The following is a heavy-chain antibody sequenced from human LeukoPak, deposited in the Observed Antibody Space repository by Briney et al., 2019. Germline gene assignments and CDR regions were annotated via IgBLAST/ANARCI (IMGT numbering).Heavy chain of an antibody. V-gene: IGHV3-53*01. CDR1: GFTVSSNY. CDR3: ARGPSMVRGVNRLAYYYYGMDV. D-gene: IGHD3-10*01. CDR2: IYSGGST. Sequence: PSGGSLRLSCAASGFTVSSNYMSWVRQAPGKGLEWVSVIYSGGSTYYADSVKGRFTISRDNSKNTLYLQMNSLRAEDTAVYYCARGPSMVRGVNRLAYYYYGMDVWGQGTTVTVSS. J-gene: IGHJ6*02.